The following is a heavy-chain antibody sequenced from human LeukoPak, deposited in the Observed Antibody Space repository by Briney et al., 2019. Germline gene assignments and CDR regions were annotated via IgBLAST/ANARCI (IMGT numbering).Heavy chain of an antibody. CDR3: AKDLRYYDSSYWYLDL. J-gene: IGHJ2*01. D-gene: IGHD3-22*01. V-gene: IGHV4-59*12. CDR2: IYYSGST. Sequence: SETLSLTCTASGGSISNYYWTWIRQPPGKGLEWIGHIYYSGSTNYNPSLKSRVTISVDTSKNQYSLKLNSVTAADTAVYYCAKDLRYYDSSYWYLDLWGRGTLVTVSS. CDR1: GGSISNYY.